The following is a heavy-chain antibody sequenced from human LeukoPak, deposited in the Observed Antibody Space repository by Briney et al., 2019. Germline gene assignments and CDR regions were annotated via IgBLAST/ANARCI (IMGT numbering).Heavy chain of an antibody. CDR2: IKTDGSIT. CDR1: GFSFSVYW. CDR3: ARWYYYETSGLYYGSFDN. Sequence: GGSLRLSCAASGFSFSVYWMHWVRQAPGKGPVWVSRIKTDGSITDYADFVKGRFTISRDNAKNTLYLQMNSLRAEDTAVYYCARWYYYETSGLYYGSFDNWGQGTLVTVSS. V-gene: IGHV3-74*01. D-gene: IGHD3-22*01. J-gene: IGHJ5*02.